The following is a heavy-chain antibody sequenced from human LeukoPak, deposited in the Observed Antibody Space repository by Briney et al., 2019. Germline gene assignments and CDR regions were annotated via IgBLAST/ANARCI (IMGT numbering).Heavy chain of an antibody. J-gene: IGHJ5*02. CDR2: INPSGGST. D-gene: IGHD3-10*01. V-gene: IGHV1-46*01. CDR1: GYTFTSYY. Sequence: ASVKVSCKASGYTFTSYYMHWVRQAPGQGLEWMGIINPSGGSTSYAQKFQGRVTMTRDTSTSTAYMELSSLRSEDTAVYYCARLSRGTMVRGVTNWFDPRGQGTLVTVSS. CDR3: ARLSRGTMVRGVTNWFDP.